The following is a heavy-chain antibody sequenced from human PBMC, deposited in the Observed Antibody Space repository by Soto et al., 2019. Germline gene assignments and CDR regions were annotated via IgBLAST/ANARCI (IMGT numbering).Heavy chain of an antibody. Sequence: PSETLSLTCAVSGGSISSGGYSWSWVRQPPGKGLEWIGYIYHSGSTNYNPSLKSRVTISVDTSKNQFSLKLSSVTAADTAVYYCARGTGITYYDFWSGYYPDYYYYGMDVWGQGTTVTVSS. CDR3: ARGTGITYYDFWSGYYPDYYYYGMDV. D-gene: IGHD3-3*01. CDR2: IYHSGST. CDR1: GGSISSGGYS. J-gene: IGHJ6*02. V-gene: IGHV4-30-2*01.